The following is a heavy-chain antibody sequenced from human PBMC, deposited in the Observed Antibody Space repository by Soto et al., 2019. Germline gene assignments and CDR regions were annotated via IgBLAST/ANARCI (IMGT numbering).Heavy chain of an antibody. Sequence: EVQLVESGGGLVQPGGSLRLSCAASGFTFSSYWMHWVRQAPGKGLVWVSRINSDGSSTSYADSVKGRFTSSRDNAKNTLYLQMNSLRDEDTAVYYCVRTSLVVAAATREDYWGQGTLVTVSS. V-gene: IGHV3-74*01. J-gene: IGHJ4*02. D-gene: IGHD2-15*01. CDR2: INSDGSST. CDR3: VRTSLVVAAATREDY. CDR1: GFTFSSYW.